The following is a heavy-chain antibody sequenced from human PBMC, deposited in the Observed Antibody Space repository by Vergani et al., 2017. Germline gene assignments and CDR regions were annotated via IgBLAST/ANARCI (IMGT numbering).Heavy chain of an antibody. CDR1: GYTFTSYG. CDR2: ISAYNGNT. V-gene: IGHV1-18*01. CDR3: ARDLREWLRLGGPFDY. J-gene: IGHJ4*02. Sequence: QVQLVQSGAEVKKPGASVKVSCKASGYTFTSYGISWVRQAPGQGLEWMGWISAYNGNTNYAQKLQGRVTMTTDTSTSTAYMELRSLRSEDTAVYYCARDLREWLRLGGPFDYWGQGTLVTVSS. D-gene: IGHD5-12*01.